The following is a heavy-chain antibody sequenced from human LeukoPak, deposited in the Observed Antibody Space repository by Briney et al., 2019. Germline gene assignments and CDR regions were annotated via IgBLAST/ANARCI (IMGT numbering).Heavy chain of an antibody. CDR3: AKKGRDGYNPFDY. CDR1: GFTFSRYA. D-gene: IGHD5-24*01. V-gene: IGHV3-23*01. CDR2: ISNSGESP. J-gene: IGHJ4*02. Sequence: GGSLRLSCAASGFTFSRYAMSWVRQAPGKGLEWVCGISNSGESPYYANSVEGRFTISRDNSKNTLYLEINSLRAEDTAVYYCAKKGRDGYNPFDYVGQGTLVTVSS.